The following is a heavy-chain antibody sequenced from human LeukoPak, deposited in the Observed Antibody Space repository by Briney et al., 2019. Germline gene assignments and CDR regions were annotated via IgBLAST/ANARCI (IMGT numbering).Heavy chain of an antibody. V-gene: IGHV1-69*05. J-gene: IGHJ4*02. CDR2: IIPISGTT. CDR1: GGTFSSDL. CDR3: AREARDGYPYYFDY. Sequence: EASVKVSCKASGGTFSSDLINWVRQAPGQGLEWMGGIIPISGTTNYAQKFQGRVTMTRDMSTSTVYMELSSLRSEDTAVYYCAREARDGYPYYFDYWGQGTLVTVSS. D-gene: IGHD5-24*01.